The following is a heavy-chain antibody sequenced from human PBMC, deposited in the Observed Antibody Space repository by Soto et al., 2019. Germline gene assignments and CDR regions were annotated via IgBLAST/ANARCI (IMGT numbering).Heavy chain of an antibody. D-gene: IGHD4-17*01. J-gene: IGHJ4*02. CDR2: ISYDGSNK. CDR1: GFTFSRYA. Sequence: PGGSLRLSCAASGFTFSRYAMHWVRQAPGKGLEWVAVISYDGSNKYYADPVKGRFTISRDNSKNTLYLQMNSLRAEDTAVYYCARGGDRGTTVTTIDYWGQGTLITVSS. CDR3: ARGGDRGTTVTTIDY. V-gene: IGHV3-30-3*01.